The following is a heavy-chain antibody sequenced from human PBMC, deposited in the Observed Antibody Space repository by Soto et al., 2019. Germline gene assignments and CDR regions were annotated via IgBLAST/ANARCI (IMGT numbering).Heavy chain of an antibody. J-gene: IGHJ3*02. CDR1: GGSISSGGYY. V-gene: IGHV4-31*03. Sequence: SDTLSLTCTVSGGSISSGGYYWSWIRQHPGKGLEWIGYIYYSGSTYYNPSLKSRVTISVDTSKNQFSLKLSSVTAADTAVYYCARGNGGSLGAFDIWGQGTMVSVSS. D-gene: IGHD2-15*01. CDR3: ARGNGGSLGAFDI. CDR2: IYYSGST.